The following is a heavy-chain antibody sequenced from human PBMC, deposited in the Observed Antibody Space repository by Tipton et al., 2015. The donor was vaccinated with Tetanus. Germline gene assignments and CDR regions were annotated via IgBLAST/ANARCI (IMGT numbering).Heavy chain of an antibody. CDR3: AREVPAAGHFDS. V-gene: IGHV4-59*01. D-gene: IGHD2-2*01. Sequence: TLSLTCTVSGGSISGSYWNWIRQPPGKGLEWIGYVYYNGNNHYNPALKSRVTISVDTSKNQFSLKLSSVTAADTAIYYCAREVPAAGHFDSWGQGTLVTVSS. CDR2: VYYNGNN. CDR1: GGSISGSY. J-gene: IGHJ4*02.